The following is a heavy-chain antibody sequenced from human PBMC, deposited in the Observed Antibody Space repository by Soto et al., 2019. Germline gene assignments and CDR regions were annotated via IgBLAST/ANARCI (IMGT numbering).Heavy chain of an antibody. CDR3: ARGKLSDYVWGSYRYHFDY. Sequence: LSLTCAVYGGSFSGYYWSWIRQPPGKGLEWIGEINHSGSTNYNPSLKSRVTISVDTSKNQFSLKLSSVTAADTAVYYCARGKLSDYVWGSYRYHFDYWGQGTVVTVSS. J-gene: IGHJ4*02. V-gene: IGHV4-34*01. D-gene: IGHD3-16*02. CDR2: INHSGST. CDR1: GGSFSGYY.